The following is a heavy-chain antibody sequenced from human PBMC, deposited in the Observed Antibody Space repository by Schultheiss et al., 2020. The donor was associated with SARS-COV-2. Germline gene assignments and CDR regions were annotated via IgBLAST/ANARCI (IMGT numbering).Heavy chain of an antibody. CDR2: INSDGSST. CDR3: AREGYSYGWRAFDI. CDR1: GFTFNNHA. D-gene: IGHD5-18*01. J-gene: IGHJ3*02. V-gene: IGHV3-74*01. Sequence: GGSLRLSCAASGFTFNNHAMHWVRQAPGKGLEWVSRINSDGSSTTYADSVKGRFTISRDNSKNTLYLQMNSLRAEDTAVYYCAREGYSYGWRAFDIWGQGTMVTVSS.